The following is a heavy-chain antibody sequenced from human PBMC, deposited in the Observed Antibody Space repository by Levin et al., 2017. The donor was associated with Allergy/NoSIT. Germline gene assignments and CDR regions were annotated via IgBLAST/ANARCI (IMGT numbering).Heavy chain of an antibody. J-gene: IGHJ6*02. CDR2: VYYDGSA. V-gene: IGHV4-39*07. D-gene: IGHD2/OR15-2a*01. Sequence: TSETLSLTCTVSGGSISSDSYYWAWIRQPPGTGLEWIGSVYYDGSAYYSPSLKSRVTISIDTSKNQFSLRLNSVTAADTAVYYCAGEPNSPYYYHYGLDVWGQGTTVTVSS. CDR1: GGSISSDSYY. CDR3: AGEPNSPYYYHYGLDV.